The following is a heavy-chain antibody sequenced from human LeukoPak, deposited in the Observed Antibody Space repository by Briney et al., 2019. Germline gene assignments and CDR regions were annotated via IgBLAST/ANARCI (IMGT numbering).Heavy chain of an antibody. D-gene: IGHD2-21*02. Sequence: GASVKVSCKASGGTFSSYAISWVRQAPGQGLEWMGGIIPIFGTANYAQKFQGRVTMTRDTSTSTVYMELSSLRSEDTAVYYCARPDGYCGGDCYSRAFDIWGQGTMVTVSS. CDR2: IIPIFGTA. V-gene: IGHV1-69*05. J-gene: IGHJ3*02. CDR1: GGTFSSYA. CDR3: ARPDGYCGGDCYSRAFDI.